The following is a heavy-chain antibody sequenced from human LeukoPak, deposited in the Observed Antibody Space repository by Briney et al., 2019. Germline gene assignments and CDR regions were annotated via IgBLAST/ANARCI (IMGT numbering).Heavy chain of an antibody. CDR2: IYYSGST. CDR1: GGSVSSSSYY. V-gene: IGHV4-39*01. D-gene: IGHD6-13*01. Sequence: PSETLSLTYTVSGGSVSSSSYYWGWIRQPPGKGLEWIGSIYYSGSTYYNPSLKSRVTISVDTSKNQFSLKLSSVTAADTAVYYCASSIAAAGTYQTLDYWGQGTLVTVSS. CDR3: ASSIAAAGTYQTLDY. J-gene: IGHJ4*02.